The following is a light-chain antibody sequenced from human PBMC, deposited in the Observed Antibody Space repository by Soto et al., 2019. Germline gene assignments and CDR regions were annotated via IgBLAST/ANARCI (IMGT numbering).Light chain of an antibody. Sequence: EVVMTQSPATLSVSPGERATLSCRASQSVTSNYLAWYQQKPGQAPRLLIYGASTRATGTPDRISGGGSGTHFTLTISRLEPEDFAVYYCQHYVTSSITFGQGTRLEIK. CDR2: GAS. J-gene: IGKJ5*01. CDR3: QHYVTSSIT. V-gene: IGKV3-20*01. CDR1: QSVTSNY.